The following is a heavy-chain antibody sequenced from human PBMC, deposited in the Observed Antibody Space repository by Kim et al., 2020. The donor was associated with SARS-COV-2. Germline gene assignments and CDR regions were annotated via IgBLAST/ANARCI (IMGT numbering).Heavy chain of an antibody. J-gene: IGHJ6*02. V-gene: IGHV3-9*01. CDR3: AKGEYGSGSYYGYYGMDV. D-gene: IGHD3-10*01. Sequence: GRFTISRDNAKNSLYLQMNSLRAEDTALYYCAKGEYGSGSYYGYYGMDVWGQGTTVTVSS.